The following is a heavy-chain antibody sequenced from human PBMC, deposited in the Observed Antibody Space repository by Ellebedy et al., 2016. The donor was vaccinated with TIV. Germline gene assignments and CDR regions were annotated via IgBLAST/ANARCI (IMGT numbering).Heavy chain of an antibody. J-gene: IGHJ4*02. D-gene: IGHD2-21*02. Sequence: PGGSLRLSCTVSGFIFNNYGMHWVRQAPGKGLEWVAFIWYDGSNKYYGDSVKGRFTISRDNSKNTLYLQMNSLGVDDTAVYYCARDRHVDRGDCLDYWGQGTLVTVSS. CDR2: IWYDGSNK. CDR3: ARDRHVDRGDCLDY. CDR1: GFIFNNYG. V-gene: IGHV3-33*01.